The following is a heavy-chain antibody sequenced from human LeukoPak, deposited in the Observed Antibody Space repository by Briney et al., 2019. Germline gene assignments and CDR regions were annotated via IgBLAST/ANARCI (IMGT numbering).Heavy chain of an antibody. CDR2: INSDGSST. CDR1: GFTFSSYW. CDR3: ARRGLGDQLDY. D-gene: IGHD3-16*01. J-gene: IGHJ4*02. V-gene: IGHV3-74*01. Sequence: GGSLRLSCAASGFTFSSYWMHWVRQAPGKGLVWVSRINSDGSSTSYADSVKGRFTISRDNAKNTLYLQMNSLRAEDTAVYYCARRGLGDQLDYWGQGTLVTVSS.